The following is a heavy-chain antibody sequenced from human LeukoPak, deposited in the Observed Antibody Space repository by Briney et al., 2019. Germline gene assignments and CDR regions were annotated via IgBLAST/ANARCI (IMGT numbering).Heavy chain of an antibody. CDR3: ASWGAGGNS. Sequence: GGSLRLSCSASGFTLSTYWMNRVRQVPGKGLEWVANINPDGSAKRYVDSVKGRFTIARDNADNSLSLQMNSLRAEDTAVYYCASWGAGGNSWGQGTLVTVSS. V-gene: IGHV3-7*01. J-gene: IGHJ4*02. D-gene: IGHD3-16*01. CDR1: GFTLSTYW. CDR2: INPDGSAK.